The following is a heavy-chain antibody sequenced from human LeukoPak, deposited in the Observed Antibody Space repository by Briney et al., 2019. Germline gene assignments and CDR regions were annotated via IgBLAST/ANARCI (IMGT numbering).Heavy chain of an antibody. CDR2: INAGNGNT. CDR3: ARGEDSSSWNYYYYYGMDV. Sequence: GASVKVSCKASGYTFTSYGISWVRQAPGQGLEWMGWINAGNGNTKYSQKFQGRVTITRDTSASTAYMELSSLRSEDTAVYYCARGEDSSSWNYYYYYGMDVWGQGTTVTVSS. J-gene: IGHJ6*02. D-gene: IGHD6-13*01. V-gene: IGHV1-3*01. CDR1: GYTFTSYG.